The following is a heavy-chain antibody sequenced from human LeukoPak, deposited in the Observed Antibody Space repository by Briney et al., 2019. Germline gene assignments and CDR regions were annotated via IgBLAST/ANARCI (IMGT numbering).Heavy chain of an antibody. Sequence: ASVKVSCEVSGYTLTELSMHWVRQAPGKGLEWMGGFDPEDGETIYAQKFQGRVTMTEDTSTDTAYMELSSLRSEDTAVYYCATVLGSSGWSFDYWGQGTLVTVSS. CDR1: GYTLTELS. V-gene: IGHV1-24*01. CDR2: FDPEDGET. CDR3: ATVLGSSGWSFDY. D-gene: IGHD6-19*01. J-gene: IGHJ4*02.